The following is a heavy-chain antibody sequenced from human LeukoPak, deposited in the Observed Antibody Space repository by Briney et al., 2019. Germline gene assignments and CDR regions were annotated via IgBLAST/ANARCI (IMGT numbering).Heavy chain of an antibody. J-gene: IGHJ4*02. CDR1: GFTFSSYA. CDR2: ISGSGGST. Sequence: TGGSLRLSCAASGFTFSSYAMSWVRQAPGKGLGWVSAISGSGGSTYYADSVKGRFTISRDNSKNTLYLQMNSLRAEDAAVYYCAKDFSNPYGSTTVDYWGQGTLVTVSS. V-gene: IGHV3-23*01. D-gene: IGHD6-13*01. CDR3: AKDFSNPYGSTTVDY.